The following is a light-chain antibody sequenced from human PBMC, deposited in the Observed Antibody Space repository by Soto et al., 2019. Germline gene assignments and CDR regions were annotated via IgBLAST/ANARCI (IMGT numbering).Light chain of an antibody. CDR1: QSVSSSY. V-gene: IGKV3-20*01. CDR3: QQYGSSPEWT. CDR2: GAS. Sequence: EIVLTQSPGTLSLSPGERATLSCRASQSVSSSYLAWYQQKPGQAPRRLIYGASSRATGIPDRFSGSGSGTDFTLTISRLEPEDFAVYYCQQYGSSPEWTFGQGTKVEIK. J-gene: IGKJ1*01.